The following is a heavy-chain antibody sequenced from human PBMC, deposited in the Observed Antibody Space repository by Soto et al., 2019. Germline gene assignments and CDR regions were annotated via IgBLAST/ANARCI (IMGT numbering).Heavy chain of an antibody. J-gene: IGHJ6*03. CDR2: INPNSGNT. Sequence: GPEWLGWINPNSGNTGSAQKFQGRVTMTRNTSISTAYMDLSSLRSEVTAVYYCARGPYSSGWTEYYYYYMDVWGKGTTVTVSS. CDR3: ARGPYSSGWTEYYYYYMDV. V-gene: IGHV1-8*01. D-gene: IGHD6-19*01.